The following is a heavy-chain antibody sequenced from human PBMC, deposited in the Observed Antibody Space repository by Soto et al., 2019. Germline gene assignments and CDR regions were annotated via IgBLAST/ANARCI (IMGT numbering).Heavy chain of an antibody. V-gene: IGHV1-69*01. CDR3: ATLETYCGGDCYSYFDY. Sequence: QVQLVQSGAEVKKPGSSVKVSCKASGGTFSSYAISWVRQAPGQGLEWMGGIIPIFGTANYAQKVQGRVMITADESTSTDDMELSSLRSEDTAVYYCATLETYCGGDCYSYFDYWGQGTLVTVCS. CDR2: IIPIFGTA. CDR1: GGTFSSYA. D-gene: IGHD2-21*02. J-gene: IGHJ4*02.